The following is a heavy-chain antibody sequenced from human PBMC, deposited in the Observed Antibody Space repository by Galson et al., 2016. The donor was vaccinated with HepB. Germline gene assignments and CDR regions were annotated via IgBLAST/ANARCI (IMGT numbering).Heavy chain of an antibody. Sequence: SLRLSCAASGFIVSSNYLSWVRQAPGKGLEWVSVIYSSGRTDYIDSVKGRFTISRDNSKNTVYLQMNSLRAEDTAVYYCARDPLPSGHPGPHWGQGTLVTVSS. D-gene: IGHD7-27*01. V-gene: IGHV3-53*01. CDR3: ARDPLPSGHPGPH. CDR2: IYSSGRT. J-gene: IGHJ1*01. CDR1: GFIVSSNY.